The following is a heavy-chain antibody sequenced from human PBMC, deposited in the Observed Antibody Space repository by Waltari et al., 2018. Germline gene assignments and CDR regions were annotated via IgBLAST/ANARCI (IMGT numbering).Heavy chain of an antibody. CDR3: AGGGGVCSSTSCFAFDI. D-gene: IGHD2-2*01. Sequence: QVQLVQSGAEVKKPGASVKVSCKASGYTFTSYAMHWVRQAPGQRLEWMGWINAGNGNTKYSQEFQGRVTITSDTSASTAYMELSSLRSEDMAVDYCAGGGGVCSSTSCFAFDIWGQGTMVTVSS. CDR1: GYTFTSYA. CDR2: INAGNGNT. V-gene: IGHV1-3*03. J-gene: IGHJ3*02.